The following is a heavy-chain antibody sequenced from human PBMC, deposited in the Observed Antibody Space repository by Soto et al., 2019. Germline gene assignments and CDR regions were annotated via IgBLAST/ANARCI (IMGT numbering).Heavy chain of an antibody. Sequence: QVQLVESGGGLVKPGGSLRLSCAASGFKFSDYYMTWIRQTPGKGLEWISDISSGGQIISYADSLRGRFTSSRDNAENLLFLRMDSLISDDTAVYYCARDLSPSRRLERRDLTYCFVLCGKGTLVTVSS. D-gene: IGHD1-1*01. CDR2: ISSGGQII. CDR1: GFKFSDYY. V-gene: IGHV3-11*01. J-gene: IGHJ4*02. CDR3: ARDLSPSRRLERRDLTYCFVL.